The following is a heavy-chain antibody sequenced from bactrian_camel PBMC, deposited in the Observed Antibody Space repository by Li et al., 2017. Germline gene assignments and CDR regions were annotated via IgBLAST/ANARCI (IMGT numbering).Heavy chain of an antibody. J-gene: IGHJ4*01. V-gene: IGHV3S25*01. CDR1: GITYRQRC. CDR3: SPGVREVDPLAAQWVGDVGPFACC. Sequence: QLVESGGGSVQAGGSLRLSCAASGITYRQRCMAWFRQAPGKERERVAAIQTAGHSRYYADSVKSRFTISQDAAKNTVYLQMNSLKPEDTAMYYCSPGVREVDPLAAQWVGDVGPFACCWGQGTQVTVS. CDR2: IQTAGHSR. D-gene: IGHD5*01.